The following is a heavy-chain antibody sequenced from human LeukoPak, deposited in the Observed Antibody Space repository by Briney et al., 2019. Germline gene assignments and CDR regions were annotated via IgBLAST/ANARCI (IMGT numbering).Heavy chain of an antibody. D-gene: IGHD5-18*01. CDR2: ISSTGSKI. Sequence: GGSLRLSCETSGFTFSSYEMNWVRQAPGKGREWVSCISSTGSKIYYADSVKGRSTITRDNAKSSLYLQMTSLRDEDTAVYYCARDLQRGYSYGYEAHWGQGTLVTVSS. CDR3: ARDLQRGYSYGYEAH. J-gene: IGHJ4*02. CDR1: GFTFSSYE. V-gene: IGHV3-48*03.